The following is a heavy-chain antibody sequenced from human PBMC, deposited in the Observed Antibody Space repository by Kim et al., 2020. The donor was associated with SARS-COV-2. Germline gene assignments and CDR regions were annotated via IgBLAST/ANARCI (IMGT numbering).Heavy chain of an antibody. V-gene: IGHV3-74*01. D-gene: IGHD1-7*01. J-gene: IGHJ4*02. Sequence: SYADSVKGRFTISRDNAKNTLYLQMNSLRADDTAVYYCTRAIIGTNTFDSWGQGTLATVSS. CDR3: TRAIIGTNTFDS.